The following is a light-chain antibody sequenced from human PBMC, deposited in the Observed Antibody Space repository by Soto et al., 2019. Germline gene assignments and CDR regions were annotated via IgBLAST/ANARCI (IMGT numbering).Light chain of an antibody. V-gene: IGKV3-11*01. J-gene: IGKJ2*01. CDR3: QQRGSWPFT. CDR1: QSLSSS. CDR2: DTS. Sequence: EIVLTQSPATLSLSPGERATLSCRASQSLSSSFAWYQQKPGQAPRLLIYDTSNRATGIPARFSGSGSGTDFTLTISSLEPEDFAVYYCQQRGSWPFTFGQGTKLEIK.